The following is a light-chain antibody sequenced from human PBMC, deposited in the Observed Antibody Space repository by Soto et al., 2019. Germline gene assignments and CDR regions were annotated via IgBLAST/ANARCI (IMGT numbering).Light chain of an antibody. V-gene: IGKV3D-20*02. CDR3: QQHSHWPPWT. CDR2: GAS. Sequence: EIVITQSPSTLSVSPGERVTLSCRASQSVSSSYLAWYQQKPGQAPRLLIYGASNRATGIPARFSGSGSGTDFTLTISDLEPEDFAVYYCQQHSHWPPWTFGQGTKVDIK. J-gene: IGKJ1*01. CDR1: QSVSSSY.